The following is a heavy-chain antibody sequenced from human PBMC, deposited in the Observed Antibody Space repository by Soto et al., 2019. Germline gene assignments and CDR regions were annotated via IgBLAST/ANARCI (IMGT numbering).Heavy chain of an antibody. Sequence: GGSLRLSCAASGFTFSSYSMNWVRQAPGKGLEWVSSISSSSSYIYYADSVKGRFTISRDNAKNSLYLQMNSLRAEDTAVYYCARRGVVAASRSHWFDPWGQGTLVTVSS. J-gene: IGHJ5*02. CDR1: GFTFSSYS. CDR2: ISSSSSYI. D-gene: IGHD2-15*01. CDR3: ARRGVVAASRSHWFDP. V-gene: IGHV3-21*01.